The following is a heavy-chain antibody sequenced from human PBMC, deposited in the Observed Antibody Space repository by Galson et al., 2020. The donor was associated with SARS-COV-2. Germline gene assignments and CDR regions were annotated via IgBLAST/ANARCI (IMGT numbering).Heavy chain of an antibody. CDR3: AKSPWGSDWYYFDY. D-gene: IGHD3-9*01. Sequence: TGGSLRLSCTTSGLRFDDYAMHWVRQVPGKGLEWVSGIDWSSGTMAYSDSVKGRFTISRDNRKNSLFLQMNSLRAEDSAFYYCAKSPWGSDWYYFDYWGQGTLVTVSS. CDR2: IDWSSGTM. V-gene: IGHV3-9*01. J-gene: IGHJ4*02. CDR1: GLRFDDYA.